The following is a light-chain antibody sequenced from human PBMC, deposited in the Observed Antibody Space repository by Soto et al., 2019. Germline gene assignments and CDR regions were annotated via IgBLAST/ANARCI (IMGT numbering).Light chain of an antibody. Sequence: QSALTQPASVSGSPGQSITISCTGSSSGVGGYNYVSWYQQHPGKAPKLMIYEVSNRPSGISNRFSGSKSGNTASLTLSGLQAEDEADYYYSSYTSSSTLVFGGGTKLTVL. V-gene: IGLV2-14*01. CDR3: SSYTSSSTLV. CDR1: SSGVGGYNY. J-gene: IGLJ2*01. CDR2: EVS.